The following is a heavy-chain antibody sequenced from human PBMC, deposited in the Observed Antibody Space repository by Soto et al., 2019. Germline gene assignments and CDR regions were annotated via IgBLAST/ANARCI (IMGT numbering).Heavy chain of an antibody. CDR2: IIPIFGTA. V-gene: IGHV1-69*13. CDR3: ARAGETTVTTEPPVYYYGMDV. J-gene: IGHJ6*02. CDR1: GGTFSSYA. Sequence: GASVKVSCKASGGTFSSYAISWVRQAPGQGLEWMGGIIPIFGTANYAQKFQGRVTITADESTSTAYMELSSLRSEDTAVYYCARAGETTVTTEPPVYYYGMDVWGQGTTVTVSS. D-gene: IGHD4-4*01.